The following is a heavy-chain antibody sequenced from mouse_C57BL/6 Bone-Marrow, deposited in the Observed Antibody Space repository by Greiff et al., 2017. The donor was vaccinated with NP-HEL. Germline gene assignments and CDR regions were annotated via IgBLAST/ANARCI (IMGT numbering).Heavy chain of an antibody. CDR3: ARSVSHYSNYRYYAMDY. J-gene: IGHJ4*01. CDR2: ISYSGST. Sequence: EVKLQESGPGLAKPSQTLSLTCSVTGYSITSDYWNWIRKFPGNKLEYMGYISYSGSTYYNPSLKSRISITRDTSKNQYYLQLNSVTTEDTATYYCARSVSHYSNYRYYAMDYWGQGTSVTVSS. V-gene: IGHV3-8*01. CDR1: GYSITSDY. D-gene: IGHD2-5*01.